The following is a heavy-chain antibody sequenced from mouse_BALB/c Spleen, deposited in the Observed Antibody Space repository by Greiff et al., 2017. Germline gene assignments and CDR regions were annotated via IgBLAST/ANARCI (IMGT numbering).Heavy chain of an antibody. J-gene: IGHJ4*01. D-gene: IGHD3-1*01. CDR2: INSNGGST. CDR1: GFTFSSYG. CDR3: ARDLGGKDAMDY. Sequence: EVKLVESGGGLVQPGGSLKLSCAASGFTFSSYGMSWVRQTPDKRLELVATINSNGGSTYYPDSVKGRFTISRDNAKNTLYLQMSSLKSEDTAMYYCARDLGGKDAMDYWGQGTSVTVSS. V-gene: IGHV5-6-3*01.